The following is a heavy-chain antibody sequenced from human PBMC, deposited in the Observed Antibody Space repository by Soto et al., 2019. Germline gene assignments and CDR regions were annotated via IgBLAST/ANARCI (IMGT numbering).Heavy chain of an antibody. D-gene: IGHD4-4*01. Sequence: ASVKVSCKASGYTFTSYAMHWVRQAPGQRLEWMGWINAGNGNTKYSQKFQGRVTITRDTSASTAYMELSSLRSEDTAVYYCARDGAVTTWRDYYYYYMDVWGKGTTVTVSS. CDR2: INAGNGNT. J-gene: IGHJ6*03. CDR3: ARDGAVTTWRDYYYYYMDV. CDR1: GYTFTSYA. V-gene: IGHV1-3*01.